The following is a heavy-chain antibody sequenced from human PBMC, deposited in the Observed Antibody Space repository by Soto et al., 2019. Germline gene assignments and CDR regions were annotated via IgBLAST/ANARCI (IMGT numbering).Heavy chain of an antibody. CDR1: GFTFRSYW. Sequence: EVQLVESGGGLVQPGESLRLSCVVSGFTFRSYWMSWVRQAPGKGLEWEANINQDGSDKYHVDSVNGRFTISRDNADKSLNLQMNRLRAEDTALYYYAREYCSGGSCYGGGFDYWGQGSLVTVSS. CDR3: AREYCSGGSCYGGGFDY. V-gene: IGHV3-7*01. J-gene: IGHJ4*02. CDR2: INQDGSDK. D-gene: IGHD2-15*01.